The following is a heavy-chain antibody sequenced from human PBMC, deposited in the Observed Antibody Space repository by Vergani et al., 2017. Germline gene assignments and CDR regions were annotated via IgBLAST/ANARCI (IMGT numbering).Heavy chain of an antibody. Sequence: EVQLVPSGAEVKKPGESLKISCKGSGYSFTSYWIGWVRQMPGKGLEWMGIIYPGDSDTRYSPSFQGQVPISADKSISTAYLQWSSLKASDTAMYYCARGYYDILTGYFGDAFDIWGQGTMVTVSS. CDR2: IYPGDSDT. V-gene: IGHV5-51*03. D-gene: IGHD3-9*01. CDR3: ARGYYDILTGYFGDAFDI. J-gene: IGHJ3*02. CDR1: GYSFTSYW.